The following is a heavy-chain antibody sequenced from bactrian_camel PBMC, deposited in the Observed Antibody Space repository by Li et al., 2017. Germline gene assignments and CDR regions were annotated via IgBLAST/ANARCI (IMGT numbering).Heavy chain of an antibody. Sequence: HVQLVESGGGSVQTGGSLRLSCTVSGVTIADSDMGWYRHVPGVGCDLVSTISRDGDTLYVDSVKGRFTISYDNRENTLYLQMNNLTPDDTAMYYCAAAPAVFMDYHRCQTFRYWGQGTQVTVS. CDR2: ISRDGDT. J-gene: IGHJ4*01. D-gene: IGHD5*01. CDR1: GVTIADSD. CDR3: AAAPAVFMDYHRCQTFRY. V-gene: IGHV3S55*01.